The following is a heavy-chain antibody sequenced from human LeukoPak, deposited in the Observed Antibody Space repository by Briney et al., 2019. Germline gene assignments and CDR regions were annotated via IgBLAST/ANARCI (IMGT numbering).Heavy chain of an antibody. D-gene: IGHD6-19*01. CDR2: TYYTGST. CDR3: ATIAVAGDWFDP. V-gene: IGHV4-59*02. Sequence: PSQTLSLTWTLAGGSVSSYCCSWIRHPPGRGLECIVYTYYTGSTTYSTSLNSQVTISVHTSKKQFSLNLSSLTAADTDVYYCATIAVAGDWFDPWGQGTLATVSS. J-gene: IGHJ5*02. CDR1: GGSVSSYC.